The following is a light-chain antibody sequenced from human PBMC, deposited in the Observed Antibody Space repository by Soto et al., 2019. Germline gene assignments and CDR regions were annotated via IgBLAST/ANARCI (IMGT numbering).Light chain of an antibody. CDR2: DAS. V-gene: IGKV3-11*01. Sequence: EIVLTQSPATLSLSPGEIATLSFSASQSVSSYLAWYQQKPGQAPRLLIYDASNRATGIPARFSGSGSGTDFTLTISSLEPEDFAVYYCQQRSNWPPLTFGPGTKVDIK. CDR3: QQRSNWPPLT. J-gene: IGKJ3*01. CDR1: QSVSSY.